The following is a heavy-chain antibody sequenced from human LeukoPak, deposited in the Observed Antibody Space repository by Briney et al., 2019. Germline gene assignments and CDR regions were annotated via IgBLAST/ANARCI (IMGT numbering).Heavy chain of an antibody. D-gene: IGHD3-10*01. J-gene: IGHJ3*02. CDR2: IYYSGST. CDR1: GGSISSYY. Sequence: SETLSLTCTVPGGSISSYYWSWIRQPPGKGLEWIGYIYYSGSTNYNPSLKSRVTISVDTSKNQFSLKLSSVTAADTAVYYCARDRYYYYGSGSYPAFDIWGQGTMVTVSS. V-gene: IGHV4-59*01. CDR3: ARDRYYYYGSGSYPAFDI.